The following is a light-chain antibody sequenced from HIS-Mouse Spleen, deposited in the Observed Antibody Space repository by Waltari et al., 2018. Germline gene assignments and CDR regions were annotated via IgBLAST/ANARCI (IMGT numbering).Light chain of an antibody. CDR1: RGSTASNY. Sequence: NFMLTQPHSVSESPGKTVTISCTRTRGSTASNYVQWYQQRPGSAPTTVIYEDNQRPSGVPDRFSGSIDSSSNSASLTISGLKTEDEADYYCQSYDSSVWVFGGGTKLTVL. CDR2: EDN. V-gene: IGLV6-57*04. CDR3: QSYDSSVWV. J-gene: IGLJ3*02.